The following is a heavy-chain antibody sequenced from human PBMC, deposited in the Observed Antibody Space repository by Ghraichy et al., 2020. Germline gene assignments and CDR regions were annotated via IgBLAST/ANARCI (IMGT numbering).Heavy chain of an antibody. CDR3: ARGRTEIVVLPAAMHYFDY. D-gene: IGHD2-2*01. V-gene: IGHV4-31*03. Sequence: SETLSLTCTVSGGSLSSGVYYWSWIRQHPGKGLEWIGYILYNGNAKYNPSLKSRVTMSVDTSKSQFSLKLSSVTAADTAVYYCARGRTEIVVLPAAMHYFDYWGQGTLVTVSS. CDR2: ILYNGNA. CDR1: GGSLSSGVYY. J-gene: IGHJ4*02.